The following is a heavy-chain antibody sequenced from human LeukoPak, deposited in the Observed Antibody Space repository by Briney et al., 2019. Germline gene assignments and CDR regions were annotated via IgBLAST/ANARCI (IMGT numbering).Heavy chain of an antibody. CDR3: ARTYSKYFSSSEFDS. CDR1: GYTFTNYG. D-gene: IGHD2/OR15-2a*01. Sequence: ASVKVSCKASGYTFTNYGISWVRQAPGQGLEWMGWISAYNGNTNSAQSLQARVTMTTDSSTSTAYMELRSLRSDDTAVYYCARTYSKYFSSSEFDSWGQGTLVTVSS. J-gene: IGHJ4*02. CDR2: ISAYNGNT. V-gene: IGHV1-18*01.